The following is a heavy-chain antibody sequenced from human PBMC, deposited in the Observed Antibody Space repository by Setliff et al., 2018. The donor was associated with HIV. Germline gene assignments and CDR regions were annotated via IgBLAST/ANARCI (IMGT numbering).Heavy chain of an antibody. J-gene: IGHJ6*04. CDR3: ARDSRDIVVVIAPEPEPYYYYGMDV. CDR1: GYTFTRYG. CDR2: ISANNGNT. V-gene: IGHV1-18*01. D-gene: IGHD2-15*01. Sequence: ASVKVSCKASGYTFTRYGISWVRQAPGQGLEWMGWISANNGNTNYAQKLQGRVTMTTDTSTSTAYMELRSLRSDDTAVYYCARDSRDIVVVIAPEPEPYYYYGMDVWGEGTTVTVSS.